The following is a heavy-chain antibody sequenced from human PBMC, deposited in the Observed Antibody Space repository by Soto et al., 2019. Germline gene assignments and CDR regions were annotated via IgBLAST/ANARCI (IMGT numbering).Heavy chain of an antibody. D-gene: IGHD2-2*01. CDR3: ARDIDTSSHFGWFDP. V-gene: IGHV3-33*01. Sequence: SLRLSCVTPGFTFNNYGIHWVRQAPGKGLEWVAVMWAGGRKENYADSVKGRFTMSRDLSKNTLYLQMDSLRAEDTAVYYCARDIDTSSHFGWFDPWGQGTLVTVSS. CDR1: GFTFNNYG. CDR2: MWAGGRKE. J-gene: IGHJ5*02.